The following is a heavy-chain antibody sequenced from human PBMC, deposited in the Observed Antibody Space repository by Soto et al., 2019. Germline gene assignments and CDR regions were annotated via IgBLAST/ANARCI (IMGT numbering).Heavy chain of an antibody. CDR3: ARDLTRFCSGGSCPFSM. V-gene: IGHV1-18*01. D-gene: IGHD2-15*01. J-gene: IGHJ4*02. CDR1: EDIFNNFG. CDR2: VSYYNGNT. Sequence: QAQLVQSGAEVKKPGASVKVACTASEDIFNNFGITWVRQAPGQGLEWLGWVSYYNGNTNYAHRLQGRVFMTTDTATSTAYLELRSLTFNDPAVYYCARDLTRFCSGGSCPFSMWGQGTQVIVSS.